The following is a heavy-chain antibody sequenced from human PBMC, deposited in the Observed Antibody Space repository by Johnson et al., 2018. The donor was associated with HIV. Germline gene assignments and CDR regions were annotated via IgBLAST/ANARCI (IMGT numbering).Heavy chain of an antibody. CDR1: GFIVSTNY. CDR3: ARRDAALVTAAFDI. CDR2: IYNDDST. Sequence: VQLVESGGGLIQPGGSLRLSCAASGFIVSTNYMSWVRQAPGKGLEWVSVIYNDDSTYYADSVKGRFTISRDISKNTLSLQRNSLRAEDTAVYYCARRDAALVTAAFDIWGQGTMVTVSS. D-gene: IGHD5-18*01. V-gene: IGHV3-53*01. J-gene: IGHJ3*02.